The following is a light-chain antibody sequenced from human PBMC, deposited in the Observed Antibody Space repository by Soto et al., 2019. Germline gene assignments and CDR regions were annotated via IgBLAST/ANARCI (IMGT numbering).Light chain of an antibody. J-gene: IGLJ2*01. CDR3: GACDDRLTGFVV. Sequence: QSVLTQPPSASGSPGQRVTISCSGSSSNIGSNTVNWYQQLPGTAPKLLIYSNNQRPSGVPDRCSGSKSGTSASLAISGLQSEDEDDDYCGACDDRLTGFVVIGGGTKVTVL. CDR2: SNN. CDR1: SSNIGSNT. V-gene: IGLV1-44*01.